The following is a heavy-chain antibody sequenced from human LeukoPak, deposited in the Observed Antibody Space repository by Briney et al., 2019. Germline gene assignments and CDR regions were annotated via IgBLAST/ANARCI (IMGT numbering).Heavy chain of an antibody. CDR2: IKQDGSEK. CDR3: ARASEYSGSLSAVLAFDI. Sequence: PGGSLRLSCAASGFIFSSYWMSWVRQAPGKGLEWVANIKQDGSEKYYVDSVKGRFTISRDNAKNSLYLQMNSLRAEDTAVYYCARASEYSGSLSAVLAFDIWGQGTMVTVSS. D-gene: IGHD6-6*01. J-gene: IGHJ3*02. CDR1: GFIFSSYW. V-gene: IGHV3-7*01.